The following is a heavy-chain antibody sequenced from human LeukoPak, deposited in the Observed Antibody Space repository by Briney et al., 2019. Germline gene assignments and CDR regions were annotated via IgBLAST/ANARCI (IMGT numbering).Heavy chain of an antibody. CDR1: GFTFTNYG. CDR3: AKDGTTVTTGRGYFDY. Sequence: PGGALRLSCVASGFTFTNYGMHWVRQAPAKGLEWAAFVRYDGGNKYYADSVKGRFTISRDNSKNTLYLQLNSLRTEDTAVYYCAKDGTTVTTGRGYFDYWGQGALVTVSS. D-gene: IGHD4-17*01. CDR2: VRYDGGNK. V-gene: IGHV3-30*02. J-gene: IGHJ4*02.